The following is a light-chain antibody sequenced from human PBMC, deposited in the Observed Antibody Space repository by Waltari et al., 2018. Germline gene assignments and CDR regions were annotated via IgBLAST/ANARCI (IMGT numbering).Light chain of an antibody. Sequence: DIQLTQSPSFLSASVGDRVTITCRASQAIRNYLAWYQQKPGSAPQFLIYGASTLQGGVPARFSGSGSGTEFTLTITNLQPEDFATYYCQQPYFYPRTFGQGTKVDIK. J-gene: IGKJ1*01. CDR1: QAIRNY. CDR2: GAS. V-gene: IGKV1-9*01. CDR3: QQPYFYPRT.